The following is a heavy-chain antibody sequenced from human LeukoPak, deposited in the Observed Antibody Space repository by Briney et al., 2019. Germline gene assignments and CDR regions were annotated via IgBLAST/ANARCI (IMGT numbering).Heavy chain of an antibody. CDR3: ARAARYGDFDY. D-gene: IGHD4-17*01. CDR1: GYTFTSYD. Sequence: GASVKVSCKASGYTFTSYDINWVRQATGQGLEWMGWMNPNRCNTGYAQKFQDRVTVNRNTPIRTAYMALDSLSSEDTAVYYCARAARYGDFDYWGQGTLVTVSS. J-gene: IGHJ4*02. CDR2: MNPNRCNT. V-gene: IGHV1-8*01.